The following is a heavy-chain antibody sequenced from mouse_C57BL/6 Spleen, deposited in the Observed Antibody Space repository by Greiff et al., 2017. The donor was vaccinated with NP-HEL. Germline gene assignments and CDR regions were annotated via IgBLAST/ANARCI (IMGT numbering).Heavy chain of an antibody. CDR2: INPNYGTT. J-gene: IGHJ1*03. CDR3: ARRGAVVATQGYFDV. D-gene: IGHD1-1*01. Sequence: VQLQQSGAELMKPGASVKLSCKASGYSFTDYNMNWVKQSNGKSLEWIGVINPNYGTTSYNQKFKGKATLTVDQSSSTAYMQLNSLTSEDSAVYYCARRGAVVATQGYFDVWGTGTTVTVSS. V-gene: IGHV1-39*01. CDR1: GYSFTDYN.